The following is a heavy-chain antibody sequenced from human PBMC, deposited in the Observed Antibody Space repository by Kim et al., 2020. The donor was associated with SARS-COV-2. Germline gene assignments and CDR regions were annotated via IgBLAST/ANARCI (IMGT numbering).Heavy chain of an antibody. D-gene: IGHD1-7*01. CDR3: AKDMETTHPYYYYYYGMDV. V-gene: IGHV3-23*01. J-gene: IGHJ6*02. Sequence: KGLSTISRDNYKNTLYLQMNSLRAEDTAVYYCAKDMETTHPYYYYYYGMDVWGQGTTVTVSS.